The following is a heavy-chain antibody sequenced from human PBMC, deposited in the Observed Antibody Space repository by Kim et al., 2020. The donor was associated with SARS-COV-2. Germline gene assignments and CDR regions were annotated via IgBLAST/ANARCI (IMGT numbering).Heavy chain of an antibody. J-gene: IGHJ5*02. Sequence: GGSLRLSCAASGFTFDDYAMHWVRQAPGKGLEWVSLISGDGGSTYYADSVKGRFTISRDNSKNSLYLQMNSLRTEDTALYYCAKDRSLFFSSSHDGFDPWGQGTLVTVSS. CDR2: ISGDGGST. D-gene: IGHD6-13*01. V-gene: IGHV3-43*02. CDR1: GFTFDDYA. CDR3: AKDRSLFFSSSHDGFDP.